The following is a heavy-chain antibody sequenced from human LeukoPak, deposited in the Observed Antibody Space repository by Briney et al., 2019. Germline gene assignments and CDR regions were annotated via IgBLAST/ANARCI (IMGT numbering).Heavy chain of an antibody. CDR3: ARHDTFDI. CDR1: GFTFSSYA. Sequence: QRWGSLRLSCAASGFTFSSYAMSWVRQAPGKRLEWVSAISGSGGSTYYADSVKGRFTISRDNSKNTVYLQMNSLRAEDTAVYYCARHDTFDIWGQGTMVTVSS. CDR2: ISGSGGST. J-gene: IGHJ3*02. V-gene: IGHV3-23*01.